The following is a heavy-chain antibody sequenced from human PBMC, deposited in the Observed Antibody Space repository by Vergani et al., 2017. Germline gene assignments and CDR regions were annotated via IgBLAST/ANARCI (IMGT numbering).Heavy chain of an antibody. Sequence: QVQLMQSGPVMKKPGGSMKVSCQASESTFSDYNIHWVRQAPGQGLQWMGWNSPKTGDTDYLQRFQDRVTMTIDASTKTVYLKMTRLTSDDTAIYYCAHSWNFGRRDWFDSWGPGTLVTVSS. D-gene: IGHD1-26*01. CDR2: NSPKTGDT. V-gene: IGHV1-2*02. CDR1: ESTFSDYN. CDR3: AHSWNFGRRDWFDS. J-gene: IGHJ5*01.